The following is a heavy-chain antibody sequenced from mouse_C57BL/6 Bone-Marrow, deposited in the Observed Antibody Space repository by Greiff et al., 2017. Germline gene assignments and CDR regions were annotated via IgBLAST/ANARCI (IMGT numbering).Heavy chain of an antibody. CDR3: ASYYGDHWFAY. Sequence: QVQLQQPGAELVKPGASVKLSCKASGYTFTSYWMHWVKQRPGQGLEWIGMIHPNSGSTNYNEKFKSKATLTVDKSSSTAYMQLSSLTSEDSAVYYCASYYGDHWFAYWGQGTLVTVSA. J-gene: IGHJ3*01. D-gene: IGHD2-13*01. CDR2: IHPNSGST. V-gene: IGHV1-64*01. CDR1: GYTFTSYW.